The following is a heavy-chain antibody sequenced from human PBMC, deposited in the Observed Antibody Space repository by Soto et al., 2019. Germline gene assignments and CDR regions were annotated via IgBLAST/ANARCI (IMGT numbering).Heavy chain of an antibody. J-gene: IGHJ4*02. CDR1: GGSISSSNW. D-gene: IGHD6-19*01. V-gene: IGHV4-4*02. CDR3: ATSTSGWRYFDY. Sequence: LSLTCAVSGGSISSSNWWSWVRQPPGKGLEWIGEVYHSGSTNYNPSLKSRVTMSVDKSKNQFSLKLNSVTAADTAVYYCATSTSGWRYFDYWGQGTLVTVSS. CDR2: VYHSGST.